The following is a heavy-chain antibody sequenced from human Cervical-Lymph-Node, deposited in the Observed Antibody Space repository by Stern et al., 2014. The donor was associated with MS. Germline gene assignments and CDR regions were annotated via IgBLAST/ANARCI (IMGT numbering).Heavy chain of an antibody. CDR1: GGSISSGSDY. CDR3: ASGYRIFDY. D-gene: IGHD5-18*01. Sequence: QLQLQESGPGLVKPSQTLSLTCTVSGGSISSGSDYWSWIRQPGGKGLEWIGRIHASGSAFYTPSLKSRFPFSTDTSLNQFSLELKSATAADTAIYYCASGYRIFDYWGQGILVTVSP. J-gene: IGHJ4*02. V-gene: IGHV4-61*02. CDR2: IHASGSA.